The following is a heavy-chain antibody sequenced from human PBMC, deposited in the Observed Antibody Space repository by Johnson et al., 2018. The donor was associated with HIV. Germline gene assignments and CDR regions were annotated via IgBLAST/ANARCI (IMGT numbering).Heavy chain of an antibody. J-gene: IGHJ3*02. Sequence: VQLVESGGGVVQPGGSLRLSCAASVLNVSGHYMSWVRQYPGTGLEWVSVIYSGGLTYYAQSVKGRFTISRDNSKNTLYLHMNSLRAGDTAVYYCAKGYGDYRGCAFDIWCQGTMVTGSS. CDR2: IYSGGLT. CDR3: AKGYGDYRGCAFDI. CDR1: VLNVSGHY. V-gene: IGHV3-66*02. D-gene: IGHD4-17*01.